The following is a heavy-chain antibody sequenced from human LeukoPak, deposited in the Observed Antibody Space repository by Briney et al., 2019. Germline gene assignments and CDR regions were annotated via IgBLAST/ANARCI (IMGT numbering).Heavy chain of an antibody. V-gene: IGHV3-33*01. J-gene: IGHJ4*02. CDR1: GFTFSSYG. CDR3: ARDDNTVVAFDY. Sequence: GRSLRLSCAASGFTFSSYGMHWVRQAPGKGLEWVAVIWYDGSNKYYADSVKGRFTISRDNSKNTLYLQMNSLRAGDTAVYYCARDDNTVVAFDYWGQGTLVTVSS. D-gene: IGHD4-23*01. CDR2: IWYDGSNK.